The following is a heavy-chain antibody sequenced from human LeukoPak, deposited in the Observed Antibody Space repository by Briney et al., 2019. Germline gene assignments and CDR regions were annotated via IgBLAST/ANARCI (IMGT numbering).Heavy chain of an antibody. V-gene: IGHV4-30-4*01. J-gene: IGHJ4*02. CDR3: ATGNILTGYYHDY. D-gene: IGHD3-9*01. Sequence: SQTLSLTGTVSGGSSSSGDYYWSWIRQPPGKGLEWIGYISYSGSTYYNPSLKRPITISVDTSKNQVSLKLSSVTAADTAVYYCATGNILTGYYHDYWGQGTLVTVSS. CDR2: ISYSGST. CDR1: GGSSSSGDYY.